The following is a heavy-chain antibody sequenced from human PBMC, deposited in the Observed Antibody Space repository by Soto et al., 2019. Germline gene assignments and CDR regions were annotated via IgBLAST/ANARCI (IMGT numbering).Heavy chain of an antibody. Sequence: SETLSLTCAVSCGSISSGGYSWSWIRQPPGKGLEWIGYIYHSGSTYYNPSLKSRVTISVDRSKNQFSLKLSSVTAADTAVYYCARAHDSSGYHFDYWGQGTLVTVSS. D-gene: IGHD3-22*01. CDR3: ARAHDSSGYHFDY. V-gene: IGHV4-30-2*01. J-gene: IGHJ4*02. CDR2: IYHSGST. CDR1: CGSISSGGYS.